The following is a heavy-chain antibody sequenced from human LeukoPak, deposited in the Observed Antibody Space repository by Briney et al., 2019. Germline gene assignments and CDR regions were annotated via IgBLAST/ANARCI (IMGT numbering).Heavy chain of an antibody. CDR1: GGSISSYY. D-gene: IGHD3/OR15-3a*01. J-gene: IGHJ4*02. CDR3: AREGLGTIDY. CDR2: IYYSGST. Sequence: PSETLSLTCTVSGGSISSYYWSWIRQPPGKGLEWIGYIYYSGSTNYNPSLKSRVTISVDTSKNQFSLKLSSVAAADTAVYHCAREGLGTIDYWGQGTLVTVSS. V-gene: IGHV4-59*01.